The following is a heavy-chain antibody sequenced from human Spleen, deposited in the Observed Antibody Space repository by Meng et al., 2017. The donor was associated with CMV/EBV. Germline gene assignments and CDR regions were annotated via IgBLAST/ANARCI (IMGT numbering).Heavy chain of an antibody. J-gene: IGHJ4*02. Sequence: SETLSLTCTVSGGSVSSGNYYWSWIRQPPGKGLEWLGYISSSGSTNYCPSLKSRVTISLDTSKNQFSLKVRSVTAADTAVYYCARELMLYAAFDFWGQGTLVTVSS. D-gene: IGHD2-8*01. CDR2: ISSSGST. CDR1: GGSVSSGNYY. CDR3: ARELMLYAAFDF. V-gene: IGHV4-61*01.